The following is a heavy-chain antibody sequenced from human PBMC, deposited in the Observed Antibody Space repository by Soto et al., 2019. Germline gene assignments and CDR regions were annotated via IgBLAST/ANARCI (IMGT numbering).Heavy chain of an antibody. CDR3: ARSGAAAIMRKAY. J-gene: IGHJ4*02. D-gene: IGHD6-13*01. CDR2: INHSGST. V-gene: IGHV4-34*01. CDR1: GGSFSGYY. Sequence: SETLSLTCAVYGGSFSGYYWSWIRQPPGKGLEWIGEINHSGSTNYNPSLKSRVTISVDTSKNQFSLKLSSVTAADTAVYYCARSGAAAIMRKAYWGQGTLVTVSS.